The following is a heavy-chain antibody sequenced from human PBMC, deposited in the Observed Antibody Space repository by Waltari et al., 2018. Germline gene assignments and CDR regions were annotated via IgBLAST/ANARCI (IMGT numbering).Heavy chain of an antibody. J-gene: IGHJ5*02. Sequence: QVQLQESGPGLVKPSETLSLTCTVSGGSISSYYWSWIRQPPGKGLEWIGYIYYSGSTNYNPSLKSRVTISVDTSKNQFSLMLSSVTAADTAVYYCARAAVGARRPGGWFDPWGQGTLVTVSS. CDR3: ARAAVGARRPGGWFDP. CDR1: GGSISSYY. CDR2: IYYSGST. V-gene: IGHV4-59*01. D-gene: IGHD6-6*01.